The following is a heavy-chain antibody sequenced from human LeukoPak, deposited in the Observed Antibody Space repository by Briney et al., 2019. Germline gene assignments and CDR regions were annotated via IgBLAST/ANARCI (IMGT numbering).Heavy chain of an antibody. CDR2: MYFGGSS. V-gene: IGHV4-59*01. CDR3: TRASRGYSYGFAEY. CDR1: GGSISSYY. Sequence: PSETLSLTCTISGGSISSYYWGWIRQPPGKGLEWIGYMYFGGSSNYNPSLKSRVTISIDTSTNQLSLNLNSVTAADMAVYYCTRASRGYSYGFAEYWGQGTLVTVSS. J-gene: IGHJ4*02. D-gene: IGHD5-18*01.